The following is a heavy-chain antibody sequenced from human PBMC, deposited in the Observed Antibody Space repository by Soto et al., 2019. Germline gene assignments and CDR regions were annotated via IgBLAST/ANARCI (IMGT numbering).Heavy chain of an antibody. CDR2: IIPILAIA. V-gene: IGHV1-69*02. D-gene: IGHD2-15*01. CDR1: GGTFSSYT. CDR3: ARGRGGRGDY. J-gene: IGHJ4*02. Sequence: QVQLVQSGAEVKKPGSSVKVSCKASGGTFSSYTINWVRQAPGQGLEWMGMIIPILAIANYAQKFQDRVTITADKSTSTAYMELSSLRSEDTAVYYCARGRGGRGDYWGQGTLVTVSS.